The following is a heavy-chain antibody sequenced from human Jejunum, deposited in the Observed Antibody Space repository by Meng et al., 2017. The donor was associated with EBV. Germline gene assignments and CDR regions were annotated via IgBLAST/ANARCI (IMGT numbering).Heavy chain of an antibody. CDR3: TRELGADY. V-gene: IGHV3-30*03. CDR1: GFSFSDHY. D-gene: IGHD3-16*01. J-gene: IGHJ4*02. CDR2: ISNDGNNK. Sequence: VGPGGVLAQPAGSLRLSCAVSGFSFSDHYMDWVRQAPGKGLEWVALISNDGNNKYYADSVKGRFTISRDNSKNTLYLQMNSLRVDDTALYYCTRELGADYWGQGTLVTVSS.